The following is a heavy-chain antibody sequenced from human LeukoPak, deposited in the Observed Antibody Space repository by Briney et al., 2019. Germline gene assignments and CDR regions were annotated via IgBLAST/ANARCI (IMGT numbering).Heavy chain of an antibody. V-gene: IGHV3-30-3*01. CDR2: ISYDGSNK. Sequence: PGGSLRLSCAASGFTFSSYAMHWVRQAPGKGLEWVAVISYDGSNKYYADSVKGRFTISRDNSKNTLYLQMNSLRAEDTAVYYCARGSLSSSSWYSCDYWGQGTLVTVSS. CDR1: GFTFSSYA. J-gene: IGHJ4*02. CDR3: ARGSLSSSSWYSCDY. D-gene: IGHD6-13*01.